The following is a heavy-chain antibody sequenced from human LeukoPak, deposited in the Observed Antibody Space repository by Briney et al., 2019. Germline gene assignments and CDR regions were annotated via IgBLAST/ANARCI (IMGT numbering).Heavy chain of an antibody. J-gene: IGHJ4*02. Sequence: PSETLSLTCTVSGGSISSGDYYWSWIRRPPGKGLEWIGYIYYSGSTHYNPTLKSRVTISVDTSKNQFSLKLSSVTAADTAVYYCAKAREKAYYDFWSGYPTNYYFDYWGQGTLVTVSS. V-gene: IGHV4-30-4*01. D-gene: IGHD3-3*01. CDR3: AKAREKAYYDFWSGYPTNYYFDY. CDR2: IYYSGST. CDR1: GGSISSGDYY.